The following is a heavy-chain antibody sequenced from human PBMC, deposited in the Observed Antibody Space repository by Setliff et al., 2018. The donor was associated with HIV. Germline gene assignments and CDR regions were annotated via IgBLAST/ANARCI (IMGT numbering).Heavy chain of an antibody. CDR1: GFSNSA. J-gene: IGHJ1*01. V-gene: IGHV3-73*01. CDR3: AKDSPYSSGWSRYFQH. D-gene: IGHD6-19*01. Sequence: PGKSLKISCAASGFSNSALHWVRQAPGKGLEWVGRIRSKANNYATEYGASVKGRFIISRDNSKNTLYLQMNSPRAEDTAVYYCAKDSPYSSGWSRYFQHWGQGTLVTVSS. CDR2: IRSKANNYAT.